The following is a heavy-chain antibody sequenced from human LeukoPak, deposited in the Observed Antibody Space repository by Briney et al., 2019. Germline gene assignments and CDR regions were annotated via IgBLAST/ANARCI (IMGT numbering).Heavy chain of an antibody. V-gene: IGHV4-39*01. CDR3: ARRLYCSSTSCYGWFDP. Sequence: SETLSLTCTVSGGSISSSSYYWGWIRQPPGKGLEWIGSIYCSGNTYYNPSLRSRVTISVDTSKNQFSLKLSSVTAADTAVYYCARRLYCSSTSCYGWFDPWGQGTLVTVSS. CDR2: IYCSGNT. J-gene: IGHJ5*02. CDR1: GGSISSSSYY. D-gene: IGHD2-2*01.